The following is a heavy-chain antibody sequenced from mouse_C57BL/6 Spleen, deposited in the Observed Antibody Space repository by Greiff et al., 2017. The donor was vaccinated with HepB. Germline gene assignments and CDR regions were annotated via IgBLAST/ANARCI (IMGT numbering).Heavy chain of an antibody. V-gene: IGHV1-15*01. CDR1: GYTFTDYE. J-gene: IGHJ2*01. D-gene: IGHD2-4*01. Sequence: QVQLQQSGAELVRPGASVTLSCKASGYTFTDYEMHWVKQTPVHGLEWIGAIDPETGGTAYNQKFKGKAILTADESSSTAYMELRSLTSEDSAVYYCTRSDYYFDYWGQGTTLTVSS. CDR3: TRSDYYFDY. CDR2: IDPETGGT.